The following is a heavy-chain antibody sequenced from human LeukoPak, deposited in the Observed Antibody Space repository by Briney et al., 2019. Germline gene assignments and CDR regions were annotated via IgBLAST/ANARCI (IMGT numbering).Heavy chain of an antibody. CDR1: GYTFTCYY. D-gene: IGHD2-2*01. CDR3: ARSEYQLRRQDAFDI. V-gene: IGHV1-2*02. CDR2: INPNSGGT. Sequence: GASVKVSCKASGYTFTCYYMHWVRQAPGQGLEWMGWINPNSGGTNYAQKFQGRVTMTRDTSISTAYMELSRLRSDDTAVYYCARSEYQLRRQDAFDIWGQGTMVTVSS. J-gene: IGHJ3*02.